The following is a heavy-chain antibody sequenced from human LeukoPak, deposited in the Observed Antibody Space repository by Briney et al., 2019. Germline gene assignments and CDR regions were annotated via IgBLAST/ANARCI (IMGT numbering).Heavy chain of an antibody. CDR1: GGSFSGYY. CDR3: ARVGADGSGFLFDY. Sequence: SETLSLTCAVYGGSFSGYYWSWIRQPPGQGLEWIGEINHSGSTNYNPSLKSRVTISVDTSKNQFSLKLSSVTAADTAVYYCARVGADGSGFLFDYWGQGTLVTVSS. V-gene: IGHV4-34*01. CDR2: INHSGST. J-gene: IGHJ4*02. D-gene: IGHD3-10*01.